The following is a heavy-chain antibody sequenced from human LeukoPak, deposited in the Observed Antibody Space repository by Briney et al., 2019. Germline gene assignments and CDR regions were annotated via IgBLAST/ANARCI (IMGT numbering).Heavy chain of an antibody. D-gene: IGHD6-19*01. CDR2: IYYSGST. CDR1: GGSISSYY. CDR3: AYSKDIIAVAGRGAFDI. V-gene: IGHV4-59*01. Sequence: SETLSLTCTVSGGSISSYYWSWIRQPPGKGLEWIGYIYYSGSTNYNPSLKSRVTISVDTSKNQFSLKLSSVTAADTAVYYCAYSKDIIAVAGRGAFDIWGQGTMVTVSS. J-gene: IGHJ3*02.